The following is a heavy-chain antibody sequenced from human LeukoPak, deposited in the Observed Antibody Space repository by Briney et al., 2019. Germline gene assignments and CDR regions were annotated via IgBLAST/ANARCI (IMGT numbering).Heavy chain of an antibody. J-gene: IGHJ5*02. CDR2: IIPIFGTA. D-gene: IGHD3-10*01. Sequence: GSSVKVSCKASGGTFSSYAISWVRQAPGQGLEWMGGIIPIFGTANYAQKFQGRVTITADESTSTAYMELSSLRSDDTAVYYCARDSQYYYGSGSYFRSWGQGTLVTVSS. V-gene: IGHV1-69*01. CDR3: ARDSQYYYGSGSYFRS. CDR1: GGTFSSYA.